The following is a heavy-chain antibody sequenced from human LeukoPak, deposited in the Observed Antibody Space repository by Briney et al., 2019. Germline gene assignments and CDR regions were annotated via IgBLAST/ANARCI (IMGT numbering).Heavy chain of an antibody. CDR1: GGSISSYY. Sequence: SETLSLTCTVSGGSISSYYWSWIRQPPAKGLEWIGYIYYSGSTNYNPSLKSRVTISVDTSKNQFSLKLSSVTAADTAVYYCARGFLGRVTFGRSNWFDPWGQGTLVTVSS. J-gene: IGHJ5*02. CDR3: ARGFLGRVTFGRSNWFDP. V-gene: IGHV4-59*01. CDR2: IYYSGST. D-gene: IGHD3-10*01.